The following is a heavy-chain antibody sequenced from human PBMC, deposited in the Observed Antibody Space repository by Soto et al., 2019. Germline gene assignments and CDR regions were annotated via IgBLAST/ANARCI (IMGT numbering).Heavy chain of an antibody. Sequence: SGTLSLTCAVYCGSFSGYYWSWIRQPPGKGLEWIGEINHSGSTRYNPSLKRRVTISVDTSKNQFSLKMRYVTAXYSAVYYCARAMLGYCSSTSCYGLYYYYGMDVWVQGTRVT. CDR2: INHSGST. CDR1: CGSFSGYY. D-gene: IGHD2-2*01. J-gene: IGHJ6*02. V-gene: IGHV4-34*01. CDR3: ARAMLGYCSSTSCYGLYYYYGMDV.